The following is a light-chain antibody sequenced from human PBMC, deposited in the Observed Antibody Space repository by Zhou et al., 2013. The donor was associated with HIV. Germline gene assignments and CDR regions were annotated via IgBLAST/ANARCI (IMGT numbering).Light chain of an antibody. CDR3: QQYGSSPST. CDR1: QSVSSTY. J-gene: IGKJ4*01. Sequence: EIVLTQSPGTLSLSPGERATLSCRTSQSVSSTYLAWYQHKPGQAPRLLIYGASSRATGIPDRFSGSGSGTDFTLTINRLEPEDFAVYYCQQYGSSPSTFGGGTKVEIK. CDR2: GAS. V-gene: IGKV3-20*01.